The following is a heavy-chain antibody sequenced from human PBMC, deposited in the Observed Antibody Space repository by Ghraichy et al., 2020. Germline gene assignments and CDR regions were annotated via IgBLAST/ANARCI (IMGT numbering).Heavy chain of an antibody. CDR2: INHSGST. CDR1: GGSFSGYY. D-gene: IGHD3-3*01. CDR3: ARDYDFWSGLKTMDV. V-gene: IGHV4-34*01. Sequence: SETLSLTCAVYGGSFSGYYWSWIRQPPGKGLEWIGEINHSGSTNYNPSLKSRVTISVDTSKNQFSLKLSSVTAADTAVYYCARDYDFWSGLKTMDVWGQGTTVTVSS. J-gene: IGHJ6*02.